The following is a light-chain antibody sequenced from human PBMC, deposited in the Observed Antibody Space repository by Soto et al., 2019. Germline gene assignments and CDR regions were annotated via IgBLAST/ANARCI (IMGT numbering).Light chain of an antibody. V-gene: IGKV3-20*01. J-gene: IGKJ3*01. Sequence: EVVLTQSPGTLSLSPGERATLSCRASQGVTTAYLAWYQHKPGQAPRRLIYGASNRATGMPDRFSGSGSGTDFTLTISRLEPEDFAVYSCQQHGASPLFTFGPGTKVYLK. CDR3: QQHGASPLFT. CDR1: QGVTTAY. CDR2: GAS.